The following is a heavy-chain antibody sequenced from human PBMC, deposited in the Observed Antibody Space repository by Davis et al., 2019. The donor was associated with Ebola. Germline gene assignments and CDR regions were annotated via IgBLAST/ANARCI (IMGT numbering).Heavy chain of an antibody. J-gene: IGHJ6*02. Sequence: GSLRPSCAVYGGSFSGYYWSWIRQPPGKGLEWIGEINHSGSTNYNPSLKSRVTISVDTSKNQFSLKLSSVTAADTAVYYCARGPRYFDWLLGFDYYYGMDVWGQGTTVTVSS. D-gene: IGHD3-9*01. CDR3: ARGPRYFDWLLGFDYYYGMDV. CDR1: GGSFSGYY. V-gene: IGHV4-34*01. CDR2: INHSGST.